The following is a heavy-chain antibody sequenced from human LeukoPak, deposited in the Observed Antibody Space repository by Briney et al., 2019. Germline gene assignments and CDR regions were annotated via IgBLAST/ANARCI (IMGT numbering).Heavy chain of an antibody. V-gene: IGHV1-46*01. CDR2: INPSGGRT. J-gene: IGHJ3*02. Sequence: ASVKVSCKASGYTITSYYMHWVRQAPGQGLEWLGMINPSGGRTTYAQKFQDRITMTRDMSTSTVYMDLRSLRAEDTAAYYCVVIAVANDAFDIWGQGTMVTVSS. CDR1: GYTITSYY. CDR3: VVIAVANDAFDI. D-gene: IGHD6-19*01.